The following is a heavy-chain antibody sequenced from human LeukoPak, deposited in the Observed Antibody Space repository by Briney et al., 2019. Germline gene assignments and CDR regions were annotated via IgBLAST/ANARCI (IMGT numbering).Heavy chain of an antibody. Sequence: ASVKVSCKVSGYTLTELSMHWVRQAPGQGLEWMGWISTYNGNTNYAQKLQGRVSMTTDTSTSTAYMDLRSLRSDDTAVYYCAKEGSSGWVPNYWGQGTLVTVSS. J-gene: IGHJ4*02. CDR2: ISTYNGNT. CDR3: AKEGSSGWVPNY. CDR1: GYTLTELS. D-gene: IGHD6-19*01. V-gene: IGHV1-18*01.